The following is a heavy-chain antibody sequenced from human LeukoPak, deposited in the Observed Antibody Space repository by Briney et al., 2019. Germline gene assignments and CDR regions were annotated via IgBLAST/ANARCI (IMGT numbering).Heavy chain of an antibody. CDR2: IYYTGGT. D-gene: IGHD3-22*01. J-gene: IGHJ4*02. V-gene: IGHV4-61*01. CDR3: ARTYYYDSSGYYHDN. CDR1: GGSVSSGSDY. Sequence: SETLSLTCTVSGGSVSSGSDYWTWIRQPPGKGLEWIGHIYYTGGTNYSPSLKSRVTISVDTSKNQFSLKLSSVTAADTAVYYCARTYYYDSSGYYHDNWGQGTLVTVSS.